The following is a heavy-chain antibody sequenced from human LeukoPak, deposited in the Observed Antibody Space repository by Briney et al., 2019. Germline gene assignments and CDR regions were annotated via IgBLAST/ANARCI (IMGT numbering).Heavy chain of an antibody. CDR3: VKYARGSDY. CDR1: GLTFSGSW. CDR2: IKQDESEK. V-gene: IGHV3-7*01. J-gene: IGHJ4*02. Sequence: GGSLRLSCAASGLTFSGSWMSWVRQAPGKGLECVANIKQDESEKYHVDSVKGRFTISRDNAKNSLYLQMNSLRAEDTAVYDCVKYARGSDYWGQGTLVTVSS. D-gene: IGHD3-10*02.